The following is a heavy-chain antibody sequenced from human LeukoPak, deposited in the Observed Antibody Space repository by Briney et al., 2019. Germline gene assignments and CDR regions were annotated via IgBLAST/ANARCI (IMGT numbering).Heavy chain of an antibody. V-gene: IGHV4-59*01. CDR3: ARGNYDFWSGYPVDYYYGMDV. CDR2: IYYSGST. CDR1: GGSISSYY. J-gene: IGHJ6*02. Sequence: SETLSLTCTVSGGSISSYYWSWIRQPPGKGLEWIGYIYYSGSTNYNPSLKSRVTISVDTSKNQFSLKLSSVTAADTAVYYCARGNYDFWSGYPVDYYYGMDVWGQGTTVTVSS. D-gene: IGHD3-3*01.